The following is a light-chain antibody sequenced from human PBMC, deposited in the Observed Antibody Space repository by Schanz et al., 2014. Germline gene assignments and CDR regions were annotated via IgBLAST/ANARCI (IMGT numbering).Light chain of an antibody. V-gene: IGLV2-14*02. CDR1: SSDVGSYNL. CDR3: SSYTSSPRV. J-gene: IGLJ2*01. Sequence: QSVLTQPASVSGSPGQSITISCTGTSSDVGSYNLVSWYQQHPGEAPKLLIYEGTKRPSGVSNRFSGSKSGNTASLTISGLQAEDEADYYCSSYTSSPRVFGGGTKLTVL. CDR2: EGT.